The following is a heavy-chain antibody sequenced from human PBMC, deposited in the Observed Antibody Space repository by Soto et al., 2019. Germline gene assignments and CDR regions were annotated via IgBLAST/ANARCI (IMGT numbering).Heavy chain of an antibody. CDR2: IYYSGST. CDR3: ARRKGYYDDSYYFDY. V-gene: IGHV4-39*01. CDR1: GGSISSSSYY. D-gene: IGHD3-22*01. J-gene: IGHJ4*02. Sequence: QLQLQESGPGLVKPSETLSLTCTVSGGSISSSSYYWGWIRQPPGKGLEWIGSIYYSGSTYYNPSLKRRVTISVDTSRNQFSLKLSSVTAADTAVYYCARRKGYYDDSYYFDYWGQGTLVAVSS.